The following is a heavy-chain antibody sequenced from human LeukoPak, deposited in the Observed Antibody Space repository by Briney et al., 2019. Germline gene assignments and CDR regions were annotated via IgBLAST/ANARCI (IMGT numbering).Heavy chain of an antibody. D-gene: IGHD3-3*01. CDR3: ARAGVWSFDS. CDR1: GFPFSAYW. Sequence: GGSLRLSCAASGFPFSAYWMNWVRQAPGKGLEWVANINQDGSEKYYVDSVKGRFTISRDNAKNSLYVQMNSLRAEDTAVYYCARAGVWSFDSWGQGTLVTVSS. V-gene: IGHV3-7*04. J-gene: IGHJ4*02. CDR2: INQDGSEK.